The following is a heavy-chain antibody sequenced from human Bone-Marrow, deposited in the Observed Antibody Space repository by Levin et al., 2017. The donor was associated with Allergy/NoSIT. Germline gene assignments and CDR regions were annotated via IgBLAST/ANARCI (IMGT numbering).Heavy chain of an antibody. J-gene: IGHJ6*02. CDR2: INADVVTT. Sequence: GESLKISCAASGFTFSSYEMIWVRQAPAKGLEWVAKINADVVTTHHVDSVKGRFTVSRDNTKNSLYLQMSSLRAEDTAVYYCARRLPYYGMDVWGQGTTVTVSS. CDR3: ARRLPYYGMDV. V-gene: IGHV3-48*03. CDR1: GFTFSSYE.